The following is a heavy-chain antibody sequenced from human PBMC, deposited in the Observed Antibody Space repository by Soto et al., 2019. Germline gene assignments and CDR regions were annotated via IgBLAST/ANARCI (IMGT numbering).Heavy chain of an antibody. Sequence: ASVKVSCKASGGTFSSYTISWVRQAPGQGLEWMGRIIPILGIANYAQKFQGRVTITADKSTSTAYMELSSLRSEDTAVYYCARDRDILTGYSGAFDIWGQGTMVTVSS. CDR2: IIPILGIA. D-gene: IGHD3-9*01. CDR1: GGTFSSYT. CDR3: ARDRDILTGYSGAFDI. V-gene: IGHV1-69*04. J-gene: IGHJ3*02.